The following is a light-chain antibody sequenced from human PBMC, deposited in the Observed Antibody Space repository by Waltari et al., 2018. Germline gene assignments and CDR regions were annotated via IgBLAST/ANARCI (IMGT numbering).Light chain of an antibody. J-gene: IGKJ1*01. Sequence: EIVLTQSPGTLSLSPGERVTLSCRASQSVGRSLAWYQQKPGQAPRLLIYDAFTRATGIADRFSGSGSGTDCSLTISRLDPEDFAVYYCQMYVRLPATFGQGTKVEIK. CDR1: QSVGRS. V-gene: IGKV3-20*01. CDR2: DAF. CDR3: QMYVRLPAT.